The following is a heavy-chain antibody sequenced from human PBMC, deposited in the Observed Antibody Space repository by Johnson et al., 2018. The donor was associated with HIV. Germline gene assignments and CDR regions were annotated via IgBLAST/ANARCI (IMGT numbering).Heavy chain of an antibody. V-gene: IGHV3-13*01. CDR2: IGTAGDT. D-gene: IGHD6-13*01. J-gene: IGHJ3*02. CDR1: GFTFSSYD. Sequence: VQLVESGGGLVQPGGSLRLSCAASGFTFSSYDMHWVRQATGKGLEWVSAIGTAGDTYYPGSVKGRFTISRENAKNSLYLQMNSLRAEDTAVYYCAKEFIAHDLPAGAFDIWGQGTMVTVSS. CDR3: AKEFIAHDLPAGAFDI.